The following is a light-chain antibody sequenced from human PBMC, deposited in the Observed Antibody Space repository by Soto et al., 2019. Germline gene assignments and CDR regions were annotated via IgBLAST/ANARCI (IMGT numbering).Light chain of an antibody. V-gene: IGKV3-11*01. CDR3: QQRSNWPWT. Sequence: EIVLTQSPATLSLSPGERATLSCRASQSVSSYLAWYQQKPGQAPRLLIYDASNRATGLPARFSGSGSGTGFTLAISSLEPEDFAVYYCQQRSNWPWTFGQGTKVEIK. CDR1: QSVSSY. CDR2: DAS. J-gene: IGKJ1*01.